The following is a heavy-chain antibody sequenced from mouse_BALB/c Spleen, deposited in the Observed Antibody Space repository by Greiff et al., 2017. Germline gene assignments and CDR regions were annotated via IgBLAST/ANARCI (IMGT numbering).Heavy chain of an antibody. CDR1: GYSITSGYY. CDR2: ISYDGSN. D-gene: IGHD2-3*01. V-gene: IGHV3-6*02. J-gene: IGHJ3*01. Sequence: DVQLQESGPGLVKPSQSLSLTCSVTGYSITSGYYWNWIRQFPGNKLEWMGYISYDGSNNYNPSLKNRISITRDTSKNQFFLKLNSVTTEDTATYYCAREDGYHTWFAYWGQGTLVTVSA. CDR3: AREDGYHTWFAY.